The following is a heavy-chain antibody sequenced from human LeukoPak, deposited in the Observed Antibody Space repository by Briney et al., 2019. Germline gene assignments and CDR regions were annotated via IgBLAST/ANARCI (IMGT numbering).Heavy chain of an antibody. CDR1: GYTFTGYY. CDR2: INPNSGGT. J-gene: IGHJ5*02. CDR3: ARRVPAAIFSPMVRFDP. D-gene: IGHD2-2*02. Sequence: ASVKVSCKASGYTFTGYYMHWVRQAPGQGLEWMGWINPNSGGTNYAQKFQGRVAMTRDTSISTAYMELSRLRSDDTAAYYCARRVPAAIFSPMVRFDPWGQGTLVTVSS. V-gene: IGHV1-2*02.